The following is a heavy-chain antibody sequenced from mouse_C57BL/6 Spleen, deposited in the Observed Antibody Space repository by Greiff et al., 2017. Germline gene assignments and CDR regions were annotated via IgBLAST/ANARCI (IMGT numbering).Heavy chain of an antibody. Sequence: EVKLVESEGGLVQPGSSMKLSCTASGFTFSDYYMAWVRQDPEKGLEWVANINYDGSSTYYLDSLKSRFIISKDNAKTILYLQMSSLKSEEPATYYCARAHYGYAMDYWGQGTSVTVSS. CDR3: ARAHYGYAMDY. D-gene: IGHD1-1*01. CDR1: GFTFSDYY. CDR2: INYDGSST. V-gene: IGHV5-16*01. J-gene: IGHJ4*01.